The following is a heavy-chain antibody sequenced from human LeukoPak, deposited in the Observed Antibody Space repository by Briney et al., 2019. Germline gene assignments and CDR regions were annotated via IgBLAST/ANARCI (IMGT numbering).Heavy chain of an antibody. J-gene: IGHJ4*02. Sequence: GGSLRLSCAASGFTFDDYAMHWVRQAPGKGLEWVSGISWNSGSIGYADSVKGRFTISRDNAKNSLYLQMTSLRAEDTTLYYCAKSIAPSYIYYLAYWGQGTLVTASS. D-gene: IGHD5-18*01. CDR1: GFTFDDYA. V-gene: IGHV3-9*01. CDR3: AKSIAPSYIYYLAY. CDR2: ISWNSGSI.